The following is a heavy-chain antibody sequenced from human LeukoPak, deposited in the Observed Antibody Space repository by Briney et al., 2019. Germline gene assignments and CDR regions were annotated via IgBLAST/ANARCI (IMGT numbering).Heavy chain of an antibody. CDR1: GFTFSDYY. CDR3: ARDLDYGVYADY. CDR2: ISGSDSTI. Sequence: PGGSLRLSCAASGFTFSDYYMSWIRQAPGKGLEWVSYISGSDSTIYYADSVKGRFTISRDNAKNSLYLQMNSLRAEDTAVYYCARDLDYGVYADYWGQGTLVTVSS. D-gene: IGHD4-17*01. V-gene: IGHV3-11*01. J-gene: IGHJ4*02.